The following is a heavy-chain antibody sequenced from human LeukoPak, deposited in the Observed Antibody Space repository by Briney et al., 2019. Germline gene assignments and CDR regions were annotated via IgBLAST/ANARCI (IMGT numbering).Heavy chain of an antibody. CDR3: ARGAERNYGDYGFDY. CDR1: GGTFSSYA. CDR2: IIPIFGTA. J-gene: IGHJ4*02. Sequence: GASVKVSCKASGGTFSSYAISWVRQAPGQGLEWMGGIIPIFGTANYAQKFQGRVTITADKSTSTAYMELSSLRSEDTAVYYCARGAERNYGDYGFDYWGQGTLVTVSS. D-gene: IGHD4-17*01. V-gene: IGHV1-69*06.